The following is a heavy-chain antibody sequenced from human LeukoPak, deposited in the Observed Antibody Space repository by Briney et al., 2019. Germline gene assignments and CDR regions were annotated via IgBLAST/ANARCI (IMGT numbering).Heavy chain of an antibody. D-gene: IGHD6-13*01. CDR1: GFTVSSNY. J-gene: IGHJ3*02. V-gene: IGHV3-53*01. Sequence: GGSLRLSCAASGFTVSSNYMSWVCQAPGKGLEWVSVIYSGGSTYYADSVKGRFTISRDNSKNTLYLQMNSLRAEDTAVYYCARGSSSSLNDAFDIWGQGTMVTVSS. CDR2: IYSGGST. CDR3: ARGSSSSLNDAFDI.